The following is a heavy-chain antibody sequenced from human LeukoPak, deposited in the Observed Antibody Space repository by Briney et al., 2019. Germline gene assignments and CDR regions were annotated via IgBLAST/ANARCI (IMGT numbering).Heavy chain of an antibody. CDR1: GYNFNTYG. V-gene: IGHV1-18*01. Sequence: ASVKVSCKASGYNFNTYGFSWVRQAPGQGLEWMGWITMINGNTDYAEKLQGRVTMTIDTSTSTAYMELRSLRSDDTAVYYCASSLTTFGVVHWGQGTLLTVSS. D-gene: IGHD3-3*01. CDR2: ITMINGNT. CDR3: ASSLTTFGVVH. J-gene: IGHJ4*02.